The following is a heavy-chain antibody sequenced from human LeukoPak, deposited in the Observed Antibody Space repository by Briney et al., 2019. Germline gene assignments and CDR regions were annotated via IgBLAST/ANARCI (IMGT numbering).Heavy chain of an antibody. CDR3: ARDREYYFDY. CDR1: GFTFSSYW. V-gene: IGHV3-74*01. J-gene: IGHJ4*02. CDR2: INSDGSST. Sequence: GGSLTLPCAASGFTFSSYWMHWVRQAPGKGLVWVSGINSDGSSTSYADSVKGRFTISRDNAKHTLYLQMNRLRGEDTAVYHCARDREYYFDYWGQGTLVTVSS.